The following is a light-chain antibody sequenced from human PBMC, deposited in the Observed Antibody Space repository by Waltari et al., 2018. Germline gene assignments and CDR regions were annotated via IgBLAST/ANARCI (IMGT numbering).Light chain of an antibody. CDR2: GAS. V-gene: IGKV3-20*01. J-gene: IGKJ4*01. CDR3: QQYGSSPPDT. CDR1: QSVNSY. Sequence: EIVLTQSPGTLSLSPGEGATRSCRASQSVNSYLAWYQQKPGQAPRLLIYGASTRATGIPDRFSGSGSGTDFTLTITRLEPEDFAVYYCQQYGSSPPDTFGGGTKVEIE.